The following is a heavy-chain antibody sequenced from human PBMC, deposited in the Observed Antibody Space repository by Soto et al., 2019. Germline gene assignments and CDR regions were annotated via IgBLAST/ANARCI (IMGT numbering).Heavy chain of an antibody. CDR1: GFTFTNAW. J-gene: IGHJ4*02. CDR3: MIVLVTNRMGDY. Sequence: GGSLRLSCAASGFTFTNAWMNWVRQAPGKGLEWVGRIKSKTDAWTTDYAAPVKGRFTISRDDSKSTLYLQMSSLKTEDTAVYYCMIVLVTNRMGDYWGQGTLVTVSS. V-gene: IGHV3-15*07. CDR2: IKSKTDAWTT. D-gene: IGHD3-22*01.